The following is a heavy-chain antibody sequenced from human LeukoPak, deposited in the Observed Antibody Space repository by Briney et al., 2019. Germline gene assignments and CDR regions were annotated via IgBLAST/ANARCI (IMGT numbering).Heavy chain of an antibody. V-gene: IGHV3-9*01. CDR1: GFTLDDYA. D-gene: IGHD6-13*01. CDR2: ISWNSGSI. CDR3: AKAGGGSSWFVGTNYYYYYMDV. J-gene: IGHJ6*03. Sequence: PGRCLRLSFAASGFTLDDYAIHWVRQAPGKGLEWVSGISWNSGSIGYADCVKGRFTISRDNAKNSLYLQMNSLRAEDTALYYCAKAGGGSSWFVGTNYYYYYMDVWGKGTTVTVSS.